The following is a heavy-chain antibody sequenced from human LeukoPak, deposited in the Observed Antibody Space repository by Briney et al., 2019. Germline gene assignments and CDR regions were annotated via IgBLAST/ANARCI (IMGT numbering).Heavy chain of an antibody. CDR3: AKDHRAGQYYYYYYGMDV. CDR2: ISYDGSNK. D-gene: IGHD3-10*01. J-gene: IGHJ6*02. Sequence: GGSLRLSCAADGFTFSSYAMHWVRQAPDKGLEWVAVISYDGSNKYYADSVKGRFTISRDNSKNTLYLQMNSLRAEDTAVYYCAKDHRAGQYYYYYYGMDVWGQGTTVTVSS. CDR1: GFTFSSYA. V-gene: IGHV3-30-3*01.